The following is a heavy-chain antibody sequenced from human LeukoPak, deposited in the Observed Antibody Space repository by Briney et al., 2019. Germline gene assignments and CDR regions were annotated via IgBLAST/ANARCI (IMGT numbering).Heavy chain of an antibody. J-gene: IGHJ4*02. Sequence: GGSLRLSCAASGFTFSAYWMHWVRQAPGKGLEWVSSISSSSSYIYYADSVKGRFTISRDNAKNSLYLQMNSLRAEDTAVYYCVGYCSGGSCYSLDYWGQGTLVTVSS. D-gene: IGHD2-15*01. CDR2: ISSSSSYI. CDR1: GFTFSAYW. V-gene: IGHV3-21*01. CDR3: VGYCSGGSCYSLDY.